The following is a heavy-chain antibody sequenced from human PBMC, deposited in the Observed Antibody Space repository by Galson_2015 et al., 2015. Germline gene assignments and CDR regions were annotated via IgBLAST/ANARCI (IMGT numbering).Heavy chain of an antibody. Sequence: PALVKPTQTLTLTCTFSGFSLSTSGVGVGWIRQPPGKALEWLALIYWNDDKSYSPSLKSRLTITKDTSKNQVVLTMTNMDPVDTATYYCAHNGMDSSGWDPRGYFDYWGQGTLVTVSS. D-gene: IGHD6-19*01. CDR3: AHNGMDSSGWDPRGYFDY. J-gene: IGHJ4*02. V-gene: IGHV2-5*01. CDR2: IYWNDDK. CDR1: GFSLSTSGVG.